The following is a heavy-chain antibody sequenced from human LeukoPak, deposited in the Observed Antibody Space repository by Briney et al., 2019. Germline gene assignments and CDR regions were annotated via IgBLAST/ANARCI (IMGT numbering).Heavy chain of an antibody. CDR1: GYTFTGYY. CDR3: AIVGYCSSTSCYAVGDYYYYYYMDV. V-gene: IGHV1-2*06. J-gene: IGHJ6*03. CDR2: INPNSGGT. D-gene: IGHD2-2*01. Sequence: ASVKVSCKASGYTFTGYYMHWVRHAPGQGLEWMGRINPNSGGTNYAQKFQGRVTMTRDTSISTAYMELSRLRSDDTAVYYCAIVGYCSSTSCYAVGDYYYYYYMDVWGKGTTVTVSS.